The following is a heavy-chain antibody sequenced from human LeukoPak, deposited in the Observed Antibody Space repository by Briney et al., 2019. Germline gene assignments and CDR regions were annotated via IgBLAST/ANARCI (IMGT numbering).Heavy chain of an antibody. J-gene: IGHJ4*02. CDR2: IYTSGST. Sequence: SETLSLTCTVSGGSISSYHWSWIRQPAGKGLEWIGRIYTSGSTNYNPSLRSRVTMSVDTSKNQFSLKLSSVTAADTAVYYCARERLDIVATEFDYWGQGTLVTVSS. D-gene: IGHD5-12*01. CDR3: ARERLDIVATEFDY. CDR1: GGSISSYH. V-gene: IGHV4-4*07.